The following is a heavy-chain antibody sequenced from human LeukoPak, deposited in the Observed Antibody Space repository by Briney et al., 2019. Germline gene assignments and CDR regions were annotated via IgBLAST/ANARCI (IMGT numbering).Heavy chain of an antibody. CDR3: AGNYYVEYFDI. Sequence: PGGSLRLSCAASGFTVSSNYMSWVRQAPGKGLEWVSVIYSGGSTYYADSVKGRFTISRGNSKNTLYLQMNSLRAEDTAVYYCAGNYYVEYFDIWGQGTMVTVSS. V-gene: IGHV3-66*02. CDR1: GFTVSSNY. CDR2: IYSGGST. D-gene: IGHD3-10*02. J-gene: IGHJ3*02.